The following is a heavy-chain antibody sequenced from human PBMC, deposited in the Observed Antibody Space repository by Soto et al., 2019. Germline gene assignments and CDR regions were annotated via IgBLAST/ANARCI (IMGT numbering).Heavy chain of an antibody. D-gene: IGHD3-16*01. CDR2: INHSGST. CDR3: ERFRRADTRGFYYYYGMDV. CDR1: GGSSSGYY. Sequence: SDTLSLTCAVCGGSSSGYYWSWISQPPGKWVEWIGEINHSGSTNYNPYLKSRVTISVHTYKNQFSLKLSSVTAADTAVYKFERFRRADTRGFYYYYGMDVWVKGTTDTVS. V-gene: IGHV4-34*01. J-gene: IGHJ6*04.